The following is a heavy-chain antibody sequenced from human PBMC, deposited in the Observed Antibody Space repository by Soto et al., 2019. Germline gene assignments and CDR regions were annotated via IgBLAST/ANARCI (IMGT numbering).Heavy chain of an antibody. CDR2: MYNDGRT. CDR1: GGSVSSGGFY. Sequence: QVRLQESGPGQVKPSQTLFLTCTVSGGSVSSGGFYWNWIRQHPGKGLEWIGYMYNDGRTEYNPSLKSRVSISVDTPKNQFSLKVMSVTVADTAVYYCTREAGYWGQGMLVTVSS. J-gene: IGHJ4*02. CDR3: TREAGY. D-gene: IGHD6-25*01. V-gene: IGHV4-31*03.